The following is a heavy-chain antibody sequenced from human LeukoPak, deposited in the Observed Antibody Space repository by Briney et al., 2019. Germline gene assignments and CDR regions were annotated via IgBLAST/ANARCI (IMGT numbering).Heavy chain of an antibody. CDR2: IYYPEST. CDR3: VRHVSSGWDYYNGLDV. D-gene: IGHD6-19*01. V-gene: IGHV4-39*01. Sequence: SETLSLTCKVSGGSIGSSGFYWGWVRQPPGKGLEWIGSIYYPESTHYNPSLESRVTISVDTSKYQVSLTLSSETATDTAVYYCVRHVSSGWDYYNGLDVWGQGTTVTVSS. J-gene: IGHJ6*02. CDR1: GGSIGSSGFY.